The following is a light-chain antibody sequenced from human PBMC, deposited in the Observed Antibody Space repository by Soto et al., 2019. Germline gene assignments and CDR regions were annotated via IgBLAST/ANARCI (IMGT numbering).Light chain of an antibody. CDR3: QHYNNWPRT. V-gene: IGKV3-15*01. Sequence: EIVMTQSPATLSVSPGERATLSCRASQSVSSSLAWYQQKPGQAPRLLIYGASTRATGIPARFSGSGSGTDFTLTISSLQSEDFAVYYCQHYNNWPRTFGQRTKVEIK. CDR2: GAS. J-gene: IGKJ1*01. CDR1: QSVSSS.